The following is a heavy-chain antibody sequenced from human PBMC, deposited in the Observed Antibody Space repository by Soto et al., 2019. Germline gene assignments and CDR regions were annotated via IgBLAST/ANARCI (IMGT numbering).Heavy chain of an antibody. CDR1: GYTFTSYD. V-gene: IGHV1-8*01. Sequence: QVQLVQSGAEVKKPGASVKVSCKASGYTFTSYDINWVRQATGQGLEWMGWMNPNSGNTGYAQKFQGRVTMTRNTSISTAYMELSSLRSEDTAVYYCARGGLGYCISTSCYVGRYWFDPWGQGTLVTVSS. D-gene: IGHD2-2*01. CDR3: ARGGLGYCISTSCYVGRYWFDP. CDR2: MNPNSGNT. J-gene: IGHJ5*02.